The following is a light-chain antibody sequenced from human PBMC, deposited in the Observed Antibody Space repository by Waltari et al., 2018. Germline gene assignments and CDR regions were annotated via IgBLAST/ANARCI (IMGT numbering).Light chain of an antibody. CDR3: QSYDDTLV. Sequence: NFILTQPRSVSESPGKTVTISCTRSGGSIATNFVQWFQQRPGSAPSTVIYEDDQRPFGVSDRFSDSIDRSSNSASLTISGLKTEDEADYFCQSYDDTLVFGGGTTLTVL. J-gene: IGLJ3*02. CDR1: GGSIATNF. V-gene: IGLV6-57*03. CDR2: EDD.